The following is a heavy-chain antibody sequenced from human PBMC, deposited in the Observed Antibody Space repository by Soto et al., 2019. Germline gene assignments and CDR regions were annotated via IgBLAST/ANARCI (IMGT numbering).Heavy chain of an antibody. J-gene: IGHJ4*02. CDR2: ISAYNGNT. CDR3: ASDLALRLIDY. Sequence: QVQLVQSGAEVKKPGASVKVSCKASGYTFTSYGIRWVRQAPGQGLEWMGWISAYNGNTHYAQKLQGRVTMTTDTSTSTAYIELRSLRSDDTAVYSSASDLALRLIDYWGQGTLVTVSS. V-gene: IGHV1-18*01. D-gene: IGHD6-19*01. CDR1: GYTFTSYG.